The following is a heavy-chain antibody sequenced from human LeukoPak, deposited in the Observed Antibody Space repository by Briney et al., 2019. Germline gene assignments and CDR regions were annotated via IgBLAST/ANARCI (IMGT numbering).Heavy chain of an antibody. CDR2: IYYSGST. V-gene: IGHV4-59*01. D-gene: IGHD1-26*01. J-gene: IGHJ4*02. Sequence: SETLSLICTVSGGSISSYYWSWIRQPPGKGLEWIGYIYYSGSTNYNPSLKSRVTISVDTSKNQFSMKLSSVTAADTAVYYCARVASGSLLRWGQGTLVTVSS. CDR1: GGSISSYY. CDR3: ARVASGSLLR.